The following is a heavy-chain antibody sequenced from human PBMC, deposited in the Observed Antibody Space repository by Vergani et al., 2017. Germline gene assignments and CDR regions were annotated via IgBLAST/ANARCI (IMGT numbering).Heavy chain of an antibody. CDR3: ARTDIYGDYSDY. Sequence: QVQLVESGGGVVQPGRSLRLSCAASGFTFSSYAMHWVRQAPGKGLEWVAVISYDGSNKYYADSVKGRFTISRDNAKNSLYLQMNSLRAEDTAVYYCARTDIYGDYSDYWGQGTLVTVSS. J-gene: IGHJ4*02. D-gene: IGHD4-17*01. V-gene: IGHV3-30-3*01. CDR1: GFTFSSYA. CDR2: ISYDGSNK.